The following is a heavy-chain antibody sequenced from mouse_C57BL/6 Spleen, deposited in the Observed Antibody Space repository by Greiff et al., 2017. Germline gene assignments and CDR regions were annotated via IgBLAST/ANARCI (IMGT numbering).Heavy chain of an antibody. CDR1: GYTFTDYE. V-gene: IGHV1-15*01. CDR3: TRGGGGFDY. J-gene: IGHJ2*01. CDR2: IDPETGGT. Sequence: QVQLQQSGAELVRPGASVTLSCKASGYTFTDYEMHWVKQTPVHGLEWIGAIDPETGGTAYNQKFKGKAILTADKSSSTAYMELRSLTSEDSAVYYWTRGGGGFDYWGQGTTLTVSS.